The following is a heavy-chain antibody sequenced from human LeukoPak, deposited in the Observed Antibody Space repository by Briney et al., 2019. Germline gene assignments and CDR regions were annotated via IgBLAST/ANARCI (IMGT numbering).Heavy chain of an antibody. CDR3: ASTVGYSSSWYWLDY. J-gene: IGHJ4*02. Sequence: GGSLRLSCAASGFTFSSYTMHWVRQAPGKGLEWVAVISYDGSNKYYADSVKGRFTISRDNSKNTLYLQMNSLRVEDTAVYYCASTVGYSSSWYWLDYWGQGTLVTVSS. V-gene: IGHV3-30-3*01. D-gene: IGHD6-13*01. CDR2: ISYDGSNK. CDR1: GFTFSSYT.